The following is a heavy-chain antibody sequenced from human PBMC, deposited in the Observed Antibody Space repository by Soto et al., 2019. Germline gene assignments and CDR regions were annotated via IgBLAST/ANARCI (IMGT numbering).Heavy chain of an antibody. V-gene: IGHV3-20*01. D-gene: IGHD6-13*01. J-gene: IGHJ6*03. CDR1: GFTFDDYG. CDR2: INWNGGST. CDR3: ARGRTPLAAAGNYYYYYMDV. Sequence: PGGSLRLSCAASGFTFDDYGMSWVRQAPGKGLEWVSGINWNGGSTGYADSVKGRFTISRDNAKNSLYLQMNSLRAEDTALYHCARGRTPLAAAGNYYYYYMDVWGKGTTVTVSS.